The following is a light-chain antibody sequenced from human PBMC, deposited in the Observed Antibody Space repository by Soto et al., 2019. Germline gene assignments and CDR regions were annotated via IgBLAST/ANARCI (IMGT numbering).Light chain of an antibody. CDR1: SSDFGGYNY. V-gene: IGLV2-14*01. CDR3: SSYTSSNTWV. J-gene: IGLJ3*02. CDR2: EVS. Sequence: QSALTQPASVSGSPGQSITISCTGTSSDFGGYNYVSWYQHLPGKAPKLMIYEVSNWPSGVSNRFSGSKSGNTASLTISGLQAEDEADYYCSSYTSSNTWVFGGGTKLTVL.